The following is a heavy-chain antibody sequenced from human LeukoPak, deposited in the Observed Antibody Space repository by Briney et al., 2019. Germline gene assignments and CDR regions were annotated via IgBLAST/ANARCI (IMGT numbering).Heavy chain of an antibody. CDR2: IYYSGST. Sequence: SETLSLTCTVSGGSISSYYWSWIRQPPGKGLEWIGYIYYSGSTNYNPSLKSRVTISVDTSKNQFSLKLSSVTAAGTAVYYCARHSSSWFSGMDVWGQGTTVTVSS. D-gene: IGHD6-13*01. CDR3: ARHSSSWFSGMDV. CDR1: GGSISSYY. V-gene: IGHV4-59*08. J-gene: IGHJ6*02.